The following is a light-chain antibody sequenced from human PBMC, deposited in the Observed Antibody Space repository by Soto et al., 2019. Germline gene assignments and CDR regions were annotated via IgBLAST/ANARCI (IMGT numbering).Light chain of an antibody. Sequence: QSALTQSASVSGSPGQSITISCTGTSSDVGGYNYVSWYQQHPGIAPKLMIYEVTNRPSGVSNRFSGSKSGNTASLTISGLQAEDEADYYCSSYTSSSTRVFGTGTKVTVL. CDR1: SSDVGGYNY. CDR2: EVT. CDR3: SSYTSSSTRV. J-gene: IGLJ1*01. V-gene: IGLV2-14*01.